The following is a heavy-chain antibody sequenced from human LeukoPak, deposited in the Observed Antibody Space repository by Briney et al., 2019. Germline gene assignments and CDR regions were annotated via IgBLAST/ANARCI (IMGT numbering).Heavy chain of an antibody. CDR2: ISGSGGST. CDR1: GFTFSSYS. D-gene: IGHD3-10*01. V-gene: IGHV3-23*01. Sequence: GGSLRLSCAASGFTFSSYSMNWVRQAPGKGLDWASAISGSGGSTYYADSVKGRFTISRDNSKNTLYLQMNSLRAEDTAVYYCAKEGLITMVRGAGYYYMDVWGKGTTVTISS. J-gene: IGHJ6*03. CDR3: AKEGLITMVRGAGYYYMDV.